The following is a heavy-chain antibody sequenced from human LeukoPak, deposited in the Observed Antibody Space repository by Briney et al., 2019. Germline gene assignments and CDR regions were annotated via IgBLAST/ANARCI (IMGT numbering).Heavy chain of an antibody. CDR3: AKTSGGNY. D-gene: IGHD2-2*01. V-gene: IGHV3-23*01. J-gene: IGHJ4*02. CDR1: GFTFSSYA. Sequence: GGSLRLSCAASGFTFSSYAMSWVRQAPGKGLEWVSGISRNGDTTYYADSVKGRFTISRDSSKNTLYLQMDSLRADDTAVYYCAKTSGGNYWGQGTLVTVSS. CDR2: ISRNGDTT.